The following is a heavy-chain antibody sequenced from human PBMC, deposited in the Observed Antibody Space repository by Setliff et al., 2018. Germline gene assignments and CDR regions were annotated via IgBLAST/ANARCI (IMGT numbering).Heavy chain of an antibody. D-gene: IGHD4-17*01. CDR2: IFYTGAT. CDR3: ARDRADYDDYARFDI. CDR1: GGYISTYH. J-gene: IGHJ3*02. Sequence: SETLSLTCSVSGGYISTYHWSWVRQAPGKGLQWIGYIFYTGATNLNPSLKSRVTISLDTSKSQFSLKLSSVTAADAAVYYCARDRADYDDYARFDIWGQGTTVTV. V-gene: IGHV4-59*01.